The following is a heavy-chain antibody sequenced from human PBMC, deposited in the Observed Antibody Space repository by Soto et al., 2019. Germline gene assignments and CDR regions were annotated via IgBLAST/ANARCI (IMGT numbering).Heavy chain of an antibody. CDR1: GFTFSSYS. V-gene: IGHV3-21*01. CDR2: ISSSSSYI. D-gene: IGHD6-13*01. J-gene: IGHJ6*02. Sequence: VGSLRLSCAASGFTFSSYSMNWVRQAPGKGLEWVSSISSSSSYIYYADSVKGRFTISRDNAKNSLYLQMNSLRAEDTAVYYCARVCEDSSYYYYGMDVWGQGTTVTVSS. CDR3: ARVCEDSSYYYYGMDV.